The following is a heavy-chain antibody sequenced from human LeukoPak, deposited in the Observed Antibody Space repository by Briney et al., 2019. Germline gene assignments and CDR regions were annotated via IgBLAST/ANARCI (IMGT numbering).Heavy chain of an antibody. D-gene: IGHD2-15*01. CDR2: INQIGSEK. J-gene: IGHJ6*02. CDR1: GFTFGKYW. Sequence: GGSLTLSCAASGFTFGKYWMSWVRQAPGKGLEWVANINQIGSEKYYVDSVRGRFTISRGNAKNSLYLQMNSLRAEDTAVYYCARDRPYCSGGSCRKNYYYYYGMDVWGQGTTVTVSS. V-gene: IGHV3-7*01. CDR3: ARDRPYCSGGSCRKNYYYYYGMDV.